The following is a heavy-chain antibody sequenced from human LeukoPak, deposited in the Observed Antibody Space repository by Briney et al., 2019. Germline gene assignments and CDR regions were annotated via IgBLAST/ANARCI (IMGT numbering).Heavy chain of an antibody. CDR3: ALSSGSYFRY. CDR2: IDPSDSYA. D-gene: IGHD1-26*01. Sequence: GESLKISCKGSGYSFTSYWISWVRQMPGKGLEWMGKIDPSDSYANYSPSLQGHVTISDDKSISTAYLQWNSLKASDTAMYYCALSSGSYFRYWGQGTLVTVSS. J-gene: IGHJ4*02. CDR1: GYSFTSYW. V-gene: IGHV5-10-1*01.